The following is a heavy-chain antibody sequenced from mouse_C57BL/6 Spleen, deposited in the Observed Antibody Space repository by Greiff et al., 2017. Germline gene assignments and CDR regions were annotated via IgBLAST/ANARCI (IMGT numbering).Heavy chain of an antibody. CDR1: GYTFTSYW. D-gene: IGHD1-1*01. V-gene: IGHV1-50*01. Sequence: QVQLQQPGAELVKPGASVKLSCKASGYTFTSYWMQWVKQRPGQGLEWIGEIDPSDSYTTYNQKFKGKATLTVDTSSSTAYMQLSSLTSEDSAVYYCARVLRYFDVWGTGTTVTVSS. CDR3: ARVLRYFDV. CDR2: IDPSDSYT. J-gene: IGHJ1*03.